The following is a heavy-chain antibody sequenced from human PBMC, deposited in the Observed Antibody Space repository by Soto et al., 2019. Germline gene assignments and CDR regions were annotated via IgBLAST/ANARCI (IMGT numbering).Heavy chain of an antibody. CDR2: ILHSGDST. CDR1: GFTFSTYA. CDR3: AKKVNSGSGSQYFDY. D-gene: IGHD3-10*01. V-gene: IGHV3-23*01. Sequence: GGSLRLSCIASGFTFSTYAMNWVRQAPGKGLEWVSAILHSGDSTYYADPVKGRFTISRDNSKNTLFLQMNSLRAEDTAIYYCAKKVNSGSGSQYFDYWGQGTLVTVSS. J-gene: IGHJ4*02.